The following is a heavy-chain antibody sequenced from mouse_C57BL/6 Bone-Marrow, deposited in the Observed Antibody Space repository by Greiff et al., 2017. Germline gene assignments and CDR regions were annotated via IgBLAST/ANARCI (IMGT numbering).Heavy chain of an antibody. CDR3: TTSGFAY. CDR1: GFNIKDDY. J-gene: IGHJ3*01. CDR2: IDPENGDT. Sequence: VQLQQSGAELVRPGASVKLSCTASGFNIKDDYMHWVKQRPERGLEWIGWIDPENGDTEYASKFQGKATITADTSSNTAYLQLSSLTSEDTAVYYCTTSGFAYWGQGTLVTVSA. V-gene: IGHV14-4*01.